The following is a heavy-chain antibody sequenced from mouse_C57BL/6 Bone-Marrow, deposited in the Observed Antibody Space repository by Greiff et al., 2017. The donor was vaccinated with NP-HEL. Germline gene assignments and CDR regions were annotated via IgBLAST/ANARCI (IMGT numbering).Heavy chain of an antibody. J-gene: IGHJ3*01. CDR2: IDPSDSYT. V-gene: IGHV1-50*01. CDR1: GYTFTTYW. D-gene: IGHD1-1*01. Sequence: VQLQQPGAELVKPGASVKLSCKASGYTFTTYWMQWVKQRPGQGLEWIGEIDPSDSYTNYNQKFKGKATLTVDTSSSTANMQLSSLTSEDSAVYYCARKAYYGRSYEFAYWDQGTLVTVSA. CDR3: ARKAYYGRSYEFAY.